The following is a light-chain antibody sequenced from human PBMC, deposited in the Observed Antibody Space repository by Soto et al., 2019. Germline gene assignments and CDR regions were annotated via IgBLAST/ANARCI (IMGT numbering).Light chain of an antibody. Sequence: EIVMTQSPATLSVSPGERATLSCRASQSISSELAWYQQKPGQPPRLLIYGASTRATGVPARLTGSGSGSDLNLTISGMQSEDVEGNYSQQGHNWPLTFGQGTRLEI. CDR3: QQGHNWPLT. J-gene: IGKJ2*01. CDR1: QSISSE. V-gene: IGKV3-15*01. CDR2: GAS.